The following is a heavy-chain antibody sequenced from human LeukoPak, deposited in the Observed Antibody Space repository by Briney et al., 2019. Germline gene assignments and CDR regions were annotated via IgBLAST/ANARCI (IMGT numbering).Heavy chain of an antibody. CDR3: ARGRTYYDFWSGYYPSTYYYYMDV. D-gene: IGHD3-3*01. CDR1: GVSISSYY. Sequence: PSETLSLTCTVSGVSISSYYWSWIRQPPGKGLEWIGYIYYSGSTNYNPSLKSRVTISVDTSKNQFSLNLSSVTAADTAVYYCARGRTYYDFWSGYYPSTYYYYMDVWGKGTTVTVSS. V-gene: IGHV4-59*12. J-gene: IGHJ6*03. CDR2: IYYSGST.